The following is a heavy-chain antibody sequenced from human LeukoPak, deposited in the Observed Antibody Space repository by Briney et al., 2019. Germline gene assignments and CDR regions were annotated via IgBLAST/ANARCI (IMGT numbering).Heavy chain of an antibody. CDR2: IIPILGIA. CDR1: GGTFSSYT. D-gene: IGHD2-2*01. J-gene: IGHJ5*02. Sequence: SVKVSCKAFGGTFSSYTISWVRQAPGQGLEWMGRIIPILGIANYAQKFQGRVTITADKSTSTAYMELSSLRSEDTAVYYCARSGEVVPAAITTTLGWFDPWGQGTLVTVSS. V-gene: IGHV1-69*02. CDR3: ARSGEVVPAAITTTLGWFDP.